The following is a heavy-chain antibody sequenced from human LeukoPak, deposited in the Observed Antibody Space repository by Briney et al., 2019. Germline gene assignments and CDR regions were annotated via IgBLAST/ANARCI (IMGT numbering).Heavy chain of an antibody. CDR3: ARANYVWGSYRPNYFDY. J-gene: IGHJ4*02. Sequence: SETLSLTCTVSGGSISSSSYYWSWIRQPPGKGLEWIGYIYYSGSTNYNPSLKRRVTISVDTSKNQFSLKLSSVTAADTAVYYCARANYVWGSYRPNYFDYWGQGTLVTVSS. CDR1: GGSISSSSYY. CDR2: IYYSGST. D-gene: IGHD3-16*02. V-gene: IGHV4-61*01.